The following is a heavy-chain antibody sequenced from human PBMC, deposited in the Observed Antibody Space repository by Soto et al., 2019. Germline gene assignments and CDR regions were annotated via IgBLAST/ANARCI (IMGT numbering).Heavy chain of an antibody. CDR1: GYSFTKYG. V-gene: IGHV1-3*01. J-gene: IGHJ6*02. Sequence: ASVKVSCKTSGYSFTKYGLHWVRQAPGQRLEWMGWINPGNGDTKYSQKFQGRVTITRDTSATTAYLELSGLRSDDTADDTAVYYCAKSNYGGDDYFQYGLDVWGQGTTVTVSS. CDR3: VYYCAKSNYGGDDYFQYGLDV. CDR2: INPGNGDT. D-gene: IGHD2-21*02.